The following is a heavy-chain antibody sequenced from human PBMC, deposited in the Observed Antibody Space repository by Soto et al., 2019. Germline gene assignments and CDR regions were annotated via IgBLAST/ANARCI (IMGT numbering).Heavy chain of an antibody. Sequence: PSETLSLTCTVSGGSISSYYWSWIRQPPGKGLEWIGYIYYSGSTNYNPSLKSRVTISVDTSKNQFSLKLSSVTAADTAVYYCARVRGAARSEYAFDICGQGTMVTVSS. D-gene: IGHD6-6*01. J-gene: IGHJ3*02. CDR1: GGSISSYY. CDR3: ARVRGAARSEYAFDI. CDR2: IYYSGST. V-gene: IGHV4-59*01.